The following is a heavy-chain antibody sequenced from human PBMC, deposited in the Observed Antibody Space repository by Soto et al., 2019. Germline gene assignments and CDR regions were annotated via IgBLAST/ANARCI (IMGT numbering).Heavy chain of an antibody. CDR3: ASPLPDPYSSGWYWNY. Sequence: PGGSLRLSCAASGFTFSSYSMNWVRQAPGKGLEWVSSISSSSSYIYYADSVKGRFTISRDDAKNSLYLQMNSLRAEDTAVYYCASPLPDPYSSGWYWNYWGQGTLVTVSS. V-gene: IGHV3-21*01. CDR2: ISSSSSYI. CDR1: GFTFSSYS. D-gene: IGHD6-19*01. J-gene: IGHJ4*02.